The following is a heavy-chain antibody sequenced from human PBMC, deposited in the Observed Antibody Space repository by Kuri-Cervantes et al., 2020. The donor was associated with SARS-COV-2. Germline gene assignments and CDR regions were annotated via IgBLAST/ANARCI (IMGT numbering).Heavy chain of an antibody. CDR3: ARALFGQLTPSWTIDY. J-gene: IGHJ4*02. CDR2: IIPIPGIA. CDR1: GDTFTSYA. D-gene: IGHD2-2*01. V-gene: IGHV1-69*04. Sequence: SVKVSCKASGDTFTSYAINWVRQAPGQGLEWMGKIIPIPGIADYAQKFQGRVTITADKSTNTAYMEMSSLTSEDTAVYYCARALFGQLTPSWTIDYWGQGTLVTVSS.